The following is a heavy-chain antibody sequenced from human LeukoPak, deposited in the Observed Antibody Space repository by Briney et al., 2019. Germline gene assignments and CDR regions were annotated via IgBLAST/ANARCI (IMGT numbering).Heavy chain of an antibody. CDR1: GGSISSYY. J-gene: IGHJ5*02. V-gene: IGHV4-59*01. CDR3: ARAEYYYDSSGYYYH. D-gene: IGHD3-22*01. CDR2: IYYSGST. Sequence: SETLSLTCTVSGGSISSYYWSWIRQPPGKGLEWIGYIYYSGSTNYNPSLKSRVTISVDTSKNQFSLKLSSVTAADTAVYYCARAEYYYDSSGYYYHWGQGTLVTVSS.